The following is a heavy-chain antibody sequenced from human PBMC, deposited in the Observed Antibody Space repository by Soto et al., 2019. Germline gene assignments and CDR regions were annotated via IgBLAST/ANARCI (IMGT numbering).Heavy chain of an antibody. CDR1: GFPFREFG. J-gene: IGHJ4*02. V-gene: IGHV3-33*01. D-gene: IGHD1-1*01. CDR3: ARRWNYYLDF. CDR2: ISYDGSD. Sequence: QMQLVESGGGVVQPGRSLSLYCVASGFPFREFGMHWVRQAPGKGLEWVALISYDGSDYADSVKGRFTISRDDSRDTLFLRMDNLRPDDTGVYYCARRWNYYLDFWGQGTLVAVSS.